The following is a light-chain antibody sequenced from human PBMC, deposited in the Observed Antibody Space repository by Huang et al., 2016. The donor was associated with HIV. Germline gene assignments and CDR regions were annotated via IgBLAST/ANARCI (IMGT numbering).Light chain of an antibody. CDR2: KAS. CDR3: QHYDSSSGA. CDR1: RISSSW. V-gene: IGKV1-5*03. J-gene: IGKJ1*01. Sequence: DIQMTQSPSTLSASVGDRVTITCRASRISSSWVAWYQQKPGKAPKLLIYKASTLETGVPSRFSGSGSGAEFTLTISSLQPEDFATYYCQHYDSSSGAFGQGTKVEIK.